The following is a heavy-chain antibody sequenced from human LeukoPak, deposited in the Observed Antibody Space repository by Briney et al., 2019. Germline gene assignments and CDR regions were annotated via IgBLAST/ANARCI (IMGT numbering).Heavy chain of an antibody. CDR1: GFTFSSYE. CDR2: ISSSGSTI. Sequence: PGGSLRLSCAASGFTFSSYEMNWVRQAPGKGLEWVSYISSSGSTIYYADSVKGRFTISRDNSKNTLYLQMNSLRAEDTAVYYCAKYYDSSEFDYWGQGTLVTVSS. J-gene: IGHJ4*02. CDR3: AKYYDSSEFDY. V-gene: IGHV3-48*03. D-gene: IGHD3-22*01.